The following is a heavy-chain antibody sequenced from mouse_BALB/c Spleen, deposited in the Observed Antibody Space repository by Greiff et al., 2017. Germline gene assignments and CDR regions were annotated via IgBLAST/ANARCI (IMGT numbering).Heavy chain of an antibody. Sequence: EVMLVESGGGLVKPGGSLKLSCAASGFTFSSYAMSWVRQTPEKRLEWVASISSGGSTYYPDSVKGRFTISRDNARNILYLQMSSLRSEDTAMYYCARIYYDYCDYWGQGTTLTVSS. V-gene: IGHV5-6-5*01. CDR1: GFTFSSYA. CDR3: ARIYYDYCDY. CDR2: ISSGGST. D-gene: IGHD2-4*01. J-gene: IGHJ2*01.